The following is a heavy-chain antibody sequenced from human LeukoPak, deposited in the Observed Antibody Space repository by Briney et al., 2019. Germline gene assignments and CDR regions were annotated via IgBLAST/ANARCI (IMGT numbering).Heavy chain of an antibody. D-gene: IGHD5-18*01. J-gene: IGHJ6*03. Sequence: SAPLSLPCTVSDYSITSGYYWGWIRLPPGKGLEWIGSIYHSGSTYYNPSLKSRVTISVDTSKNQFSLKLSSVTAADTAVYYCARGGYNFLGYVDVWGKGTTVTVSS. CDR2: IYHSGST. CDR3: ARGGYNFLGYVDV. CDR1: DYSITSGYY. V-gene: IGHV4-38-2*02.